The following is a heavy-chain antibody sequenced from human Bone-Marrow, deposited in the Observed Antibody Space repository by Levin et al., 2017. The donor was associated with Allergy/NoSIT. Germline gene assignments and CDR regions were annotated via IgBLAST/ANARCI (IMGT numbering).Heavy chain of an antibody. CDR3: AREGSTGNPSEDAFDM. CDR2: IVPMLGVT. V-gene: IGHV1-69*04. D-gene: IGHD1-1*01. Sequence: AASVKVSCKASGGTFNNYGVSWVRQAPRQGLEWMGRIVPMLGVTNYPHKFQGRAIITADTSTTYMELTNLRSDDTAIYYCAREGSTGNPSEDAFDMWGQGTQVTVSA. J-gene: IGHJ3*02. CDR1: GGTFNNYG.